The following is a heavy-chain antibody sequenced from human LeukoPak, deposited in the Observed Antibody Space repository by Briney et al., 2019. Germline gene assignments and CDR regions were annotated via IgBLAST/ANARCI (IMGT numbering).Heavy chain of an antibody. D-gene: IGHD6-13*01. CDR1: GGSISSYY. Sequence: PSETLSLTCTVSGGSISSYYWSWIRQPAGKGLEWIGRICTSGSTNYNPSLKSRVTMSVDTSKNQFSLKLSSVTAADTAVYYCARDGSSSWYGDWFDPWGQGTLVTVSS. V-gene: IGHV4-4*07. CDR3: ARDGSSSWYGDWFDP. CDR2: ICTSGST. J-gene: IGHJ5*02.